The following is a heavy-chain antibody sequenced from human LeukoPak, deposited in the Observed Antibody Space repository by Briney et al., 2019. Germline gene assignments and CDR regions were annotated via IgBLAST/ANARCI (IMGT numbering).Heavy chain of an antibody. CDR1: GLTFSSYA. Sequence: GGPLRLSCAASGLTFSSYAMSWVRQAPGKGLEWVSAISGSGGSTYYADSVKGRFTISRDNSKNTLYLQMNSLRAEDTAVYYCAKDPSSGYSGYGAYYFDYWGQGTLVTVSS. CDR3: AKDPSSGYSGYGAYYFDY. D-gene: IGHD5-12*01. CDR2: ISGSGGST. V-gene: IGHV3-23*01. J-gene: IGHJ4*02.